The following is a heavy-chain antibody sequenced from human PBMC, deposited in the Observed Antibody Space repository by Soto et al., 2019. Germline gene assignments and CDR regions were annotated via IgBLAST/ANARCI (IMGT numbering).Heavy chain of an antibody. D-gene: IGHD5-18*01. Sequence: XGSLILSGAASGFTFSSYGMHWVRQAPGKGLEWVAVISYDGSTYYADSVKGRFTISRDNSKNTLYLQMNSLRAEDTAVYYCARASKDTAMPDAFDIWGQGTMVTVSS. V-gene: IGHV3-30*03. CDR1: GFTFSSYG. J-gene: IGHJ3*02. CDR3: ARASKDTAMPDAFDI. CDR2: ISYDGST.